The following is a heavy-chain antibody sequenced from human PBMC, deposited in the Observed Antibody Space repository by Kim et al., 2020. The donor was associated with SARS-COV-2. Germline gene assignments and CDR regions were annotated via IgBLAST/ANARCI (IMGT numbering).Heavy chain of an antibody. CDR3: SREFAY. CDR2: INPDGTAT. V-gene: IGHV3-74*01. J-gene: IGHJ4*02. CDR1: GFSFATSW. Sequence: GGSLRLSCAASGFSFATSWMHWLRQGPGKGLVWVSQINPDGTATYYADSMKGRFTISRDNAKNMLYLQMNSLPAEDSAVYYCSREFAYWGQGTQVTVSS.